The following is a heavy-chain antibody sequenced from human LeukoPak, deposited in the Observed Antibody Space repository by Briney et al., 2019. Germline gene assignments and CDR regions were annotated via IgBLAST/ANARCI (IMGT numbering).Heavy chain of an antibody. CDR1: GFTFSNYY. V-gene: IGHV3-11*01. Sequence: GGSLRLSCAASGFTFSNYYMSWIRQAPGKGLEWVSYINTIGTTIYYADSLRGRFTISRDNAKNSLSLQMDSLRAEDTAVYYCARGDFGRYAFDFWGQGTMVTVSS. D-gene: IGHD2/OR15-2a*01. CDR3: ARGDFGRYAFDF. CDR2: INTIGTTI. J-gene: IGHJ3*01.